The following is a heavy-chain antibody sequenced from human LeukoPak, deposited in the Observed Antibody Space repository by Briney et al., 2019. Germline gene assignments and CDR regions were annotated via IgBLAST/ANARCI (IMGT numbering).Heavy chain of an antibody. CDR3: ARGHCSGGSCYPGDY. Sequence: ASVKVSCNASAGTFSSYAISWVRQAPGQGLEWMGRIIPILGIANYAQKFQGRVTITADKSTSTAYMELSSLRSEDTAVYYCARGHCSGGSCYPGDYWGQGTLVTVSS. V-gene: IGHV1-69*04. CDR2: IIPILGIA. CDR1: AGTFSSYA. J-gene: IGHJ4*02. D-gene: IGHD2-15*01.